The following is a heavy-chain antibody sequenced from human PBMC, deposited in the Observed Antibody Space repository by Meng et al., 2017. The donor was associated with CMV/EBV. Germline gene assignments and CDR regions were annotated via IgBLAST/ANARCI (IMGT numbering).Heavy chain of an antibody. Sequence: ASVKVSCKASGYTFTGYYMHWVRQAPGQGLEWMGWINPNSGGTNYAQKFQGRVTMARDTSISTAYMELSRLRSDDTAVYYCAREFRVARTGGYHFYGMDVWGQGTTVTVSS. D-gene: IGHD2-8*02. V-gene: IGHV1-2*02. J-gene: IGHJ6*02. CDR2: INPNSGGT. CDR1: GYTFTGYY. CDR3: AREFRVARTGGYHFYGMDV.